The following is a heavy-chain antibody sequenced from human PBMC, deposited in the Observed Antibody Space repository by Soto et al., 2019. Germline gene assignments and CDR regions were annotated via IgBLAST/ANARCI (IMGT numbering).Heavy chain of an antibody. CDR1: GGTFSSYA. V-gene: IGHV1-69*13. CDR2: IIPIFGTT. Sequence: GASVKVSCKASGGTFSSYAISWVRQAPGQGLEWMGGIIPIFGTTNYAQKFQGRVTITADESTSTAYMELSSLRSEDTAVYYCARVVTDYYYYGMDVWGQGTAVTVSS. J-gene: IGHJ6*02. CDR3: ARVVTDYYYYGMDV.